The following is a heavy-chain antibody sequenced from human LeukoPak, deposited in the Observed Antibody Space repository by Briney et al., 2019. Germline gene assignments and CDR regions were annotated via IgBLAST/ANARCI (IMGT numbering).Heavy chain of an antibody. CDR3: ARRLLMGYDFWSGYRNDAPMDV. CDR2: IYYSGST. CDR1: GGSISSSSYY. Sequence: SETLSLTCTVSGGSISSSSYYWGWIRQPPGKGLEWIGSIYYSGSTYYNPSLKSRVTISVDTSKNQFSLKLSSVTAADTAVYYCARRLLMGYDFWSGYRNDAPMDVWGQGTTVTASS. J-gene: IGHJ6*02. V-gene: IGHV4-39*01. D-gene: IGHD3-3*01.